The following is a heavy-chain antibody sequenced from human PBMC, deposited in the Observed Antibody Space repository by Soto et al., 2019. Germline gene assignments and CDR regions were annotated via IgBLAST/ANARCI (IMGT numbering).Heavy chain of an antibody. Sequence: SETLSLTCTVSGDSINSYYWSWIRQPAGKGLEWIGRISTSGSTKYNPSLKSRVTMPIDTSKNQFSLKLSSVTAADTAVYYCARVGVAGSLEYFDYWGNGPLVTVSS. V-gene: IGHV4-4*07. CDR3: ARVGVAGSLEYFDY. CDR2: ISTSGST. CDR1: GDSINSYY. D-gene: IGHD6-19*01. J-gene: IGHJ4*01.